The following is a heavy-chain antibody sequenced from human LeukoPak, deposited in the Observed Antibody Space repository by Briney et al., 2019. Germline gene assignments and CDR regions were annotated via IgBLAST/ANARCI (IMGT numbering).Heavy chain of an antibody. CDR1: GFTFSSYN. D-gene: IGHD1-7*01. V-gene: IGHV3-21*01. CDR2: ISSGSS. J-gene: IGHJ2*01. CDR3: ATSTTIYWYFDL. Sequence: PGRSLRLSCAASGFTFSSYNMNWVRQAPGKGLEWVSSISSGSSYADSVKGRFTISRDNAKNSLYLQMNSLRAEDTAVYYCATSTTIYWYFDLWGRGTLVTVSS.